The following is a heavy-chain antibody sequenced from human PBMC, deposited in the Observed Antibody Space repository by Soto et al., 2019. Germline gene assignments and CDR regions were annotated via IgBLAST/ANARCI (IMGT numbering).Heavy chain of an antibody. CDR3: ARGQSGSVVTGDYFNY. J-gene: IGHJ4*02. CDR2: IIPIFGTA. V-gene: IGHV1-69*13. CDR1: GGTFSSYA. D-gene: IGHD3-22*01. Sequence: SVKVSCKASGGTFSSYAISWVRQAPGQGLGWMGGIIPIFGTANYAQKFQGRVTITADESTSTAYMELSSLRSEDTAVYYCARGQSGSVVTGDYFNYWGQRTLGTVSS.